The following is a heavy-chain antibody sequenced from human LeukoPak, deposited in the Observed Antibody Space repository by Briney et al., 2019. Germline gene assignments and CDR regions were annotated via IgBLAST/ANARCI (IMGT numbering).Heavy chain of an antibody. CDR3: ARRITGTLAPFAS. J-gene: IGHJ4*02. D-gene: IGHD1-20*01. CDR2: ITYRGGP. CDR1: DGSLDIYY. Sequence: SETLSLTCGASDGSLDIYYWMFVRQPPGKGLQWIGEITYRGGPSYLPSLKSRVTTSVDKSKNEFSLKLSSVTAADTAIYYCARRITGTLAPFASWGQGTLVTVSS. V-gene: IGHV4-34*01.